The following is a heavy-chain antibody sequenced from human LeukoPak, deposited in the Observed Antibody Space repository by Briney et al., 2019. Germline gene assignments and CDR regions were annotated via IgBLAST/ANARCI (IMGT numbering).Heavy chain of an antibody. D-gene: IGHD1-26*01. CDR2: MHYSGST. J-gene: IGHJ4*02. V-gene: IGHV4-39*01. CDR1: GGSLSSGLYY. CDR3: AKNDRGRPADY. Sequence: AETLSLTCSVSGGSLSSGLYYWSWIRPPPGKGLEWIVSMHYSGSTYYNPSLKSRVTISVDTSKNQYSLRLLSVTAADTSVYYCAKNDRGRPADYWGQGTLVTVSS.